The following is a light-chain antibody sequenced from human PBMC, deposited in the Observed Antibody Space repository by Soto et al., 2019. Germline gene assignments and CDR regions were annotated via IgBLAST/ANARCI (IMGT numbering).Light chain of an antibody. V-gene: IGLV2-8*01. CDR3: NSYAGAGSNKWV. CDR2: EVT. J-gene: IGLJ3*02. Sequence: QFALTQPPSAYGSPGQSVTISCTRTSSDVGAYNYVSWYQQHPGKAPKLIIYEVTRRPSGVPDRFSGSKSGNTASLTVSGLQAEDEADYYCNSYAGAGSNKWVFGGGTKLTVL. CDR1: SSDVGAYNY.